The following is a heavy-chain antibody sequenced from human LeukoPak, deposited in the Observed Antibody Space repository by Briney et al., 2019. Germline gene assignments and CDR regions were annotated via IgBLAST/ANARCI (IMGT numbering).Heavy chain of an antibody. CDR3: TPHGFRDLKY. V-gene: IGHV3-15*01. CDR1: GFTFSNAW. D-gene: IGHD3-10*01. J-gene: IGHJ4*02. Sequence: GGSLRLSCAASGFTFSNAWMSWVRQAPGKGLEWVGRIKNNGDGGTTDYAAPVKGRFTISRDDSKNTMYLQMNSLKTEDTAVYYCTPHGFRDLKYWGQGALVTVSS. CDR2: IKNNGDGGTT.